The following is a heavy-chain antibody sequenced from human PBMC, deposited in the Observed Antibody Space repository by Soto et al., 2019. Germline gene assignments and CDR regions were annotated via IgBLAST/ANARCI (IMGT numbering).Heavy chain of an antibody. J-gene: IGHJ4*02. CDR3: ARVTGQQMTYYFDY. V-gene: IGHV1-18*01. CDR2: ISAYNGNT. D-gene: IGHD6-13*01. Sequence: ASVKVSCKASGYTFTSYGISWVRQAPGQGLEWMGWISAYNGNTNYAQKLQGRVTMTTDTSTSTAYMELRSLRSDDTAVYYCARVTGQQMTYYFDYWGQGTLVTVSS. CDR1: GYTFTSYG.